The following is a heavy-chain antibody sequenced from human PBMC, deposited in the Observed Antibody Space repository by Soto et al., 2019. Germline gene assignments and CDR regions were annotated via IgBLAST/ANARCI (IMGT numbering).Heavy chain of an antibody. CDR1: GYSVGSSDYY. CDR3: APLSVSLSGPYGIHV. Sequence: PSETLSLTCSVSGYSVGSSDYYWAWIRQPPGKGLEWIGSMLYSGLTYYNPSPKSRVTLSVDTSKNQFSVRLNSVTASDTAVYYCAPLSVSLSGPYGIHVWGQGTTVTVSS. CDR2: MLYSGLT. J-gene: IGHJ6*02. D-gene: IGHD2-15*01. V-gene: IGHV4-39*01.